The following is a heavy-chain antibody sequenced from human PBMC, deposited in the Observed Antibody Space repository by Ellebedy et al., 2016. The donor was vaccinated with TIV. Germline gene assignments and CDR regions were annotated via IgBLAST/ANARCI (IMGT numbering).Heavy chain of an antibody. CDR1: VVSFSGYS. CDR3: ARGSLVRGLAG. CDR2: INHRGVT. J-gene: IGHJ4*02. D-gene: IGHD3-10*01. V-gene: IGHV4-34*01. Sequence: SETLSLXXEIDVVSFSGYSWAWIRQPPGKGLEWIGDINHRGVTKYISSLRSRVTISLDTSKRQFSLNITSVTAADTAFYYCARGSLVRGLAGWGQGTLVTVSS.